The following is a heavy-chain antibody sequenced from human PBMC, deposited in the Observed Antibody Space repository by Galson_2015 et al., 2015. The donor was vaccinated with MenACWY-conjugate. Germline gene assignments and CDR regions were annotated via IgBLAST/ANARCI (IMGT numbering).Heavy chain of an antibody. CDR3: ARHLSGTINPFHY. Sequence: QSGAEVKKPGESLKMSCKASGYSFSSFWIGWVRQMPGKGLEWMGIIYPGDSDTRYSPSFQGQVTISADTSISTVYLQWTRLQASDAAIYYCARHLSGTINPFHYWGQGTLVTVSS. D-gene: IGHD5-12*01. V-gene: IGHV5-51*01. CDR2: IYPGDSDT. J-gene: IGHJ4*02. CDR1: GYSFSSFW.